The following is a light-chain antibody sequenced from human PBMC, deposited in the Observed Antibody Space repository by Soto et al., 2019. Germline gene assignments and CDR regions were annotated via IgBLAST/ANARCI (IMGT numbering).Light chain of an antibody. CDR1: QSLLHSNGYNY. CDR3: MQALQTRYT. Sequence: DIVMTQSPLSLPVTPGEPASISCRSSQSLLHSNGYNYLDWYLQRPGQSPQLLIYLGSNRASGVPDRFSGSGSGTDFTLKISRVGAEDVGVYYCMQALQTRYTFGQGTKLEI. CDR2: LGS. V-gene: IGKV2-28*01. J-gene: IGKJ2*01.